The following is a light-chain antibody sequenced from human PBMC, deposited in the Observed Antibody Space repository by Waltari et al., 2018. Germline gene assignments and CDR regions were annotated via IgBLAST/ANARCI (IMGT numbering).Light chain of an antibody. CDR2: DVR. CDR3: SSYTANTRF. Sequence: QSALTQPPSVSGSPGQSVTISCSGTCSDVGCENRVSWYQQPPGTAPKLIIYDVRNRPSGASQRFSGSRSGNTASLTISGLQAEDEADYYCSSYTANTRFFGGGTKLTVL. V-gene: IGLV2-18*02. J-gene: IGLJ2*01. CDR1: CSDVGCENR.